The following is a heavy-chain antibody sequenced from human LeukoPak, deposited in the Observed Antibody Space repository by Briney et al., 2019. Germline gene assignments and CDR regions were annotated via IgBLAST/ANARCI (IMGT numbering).Heavy chain of an antibody. CDR3: GRWTTDTAMVQDY. CDR1: GFTFSSYW. J-gene: IGHJ4*02. V-gene: IGHV3-7*01. CDR2: IKQDGSEK. Sequence: GSLRLSCAASGFTFSSYWMSWVRQAPGKGLEWVANIKQDGSEKYYVDSVKGRFTISRDNAKNSLYLQMNSLRAEDTAVYYCGRWTTDTAMVQDYWGQGTLVTVSS. D-gene: IGHD5-18*01.